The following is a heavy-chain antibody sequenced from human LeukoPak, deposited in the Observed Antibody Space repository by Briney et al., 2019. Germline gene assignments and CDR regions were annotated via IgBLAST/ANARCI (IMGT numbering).Heavy chain of an antibody. D-gene: IGHD6-19*01. CDR3: ARDHRSYSSGWSDAFDI. CDR2: IYTSGST. V-gene: IGHV4-4*07. J-gene: IGHJ3*02. CDR1: GGSISSYY. Sequence: PSETLSLTCTVSGGSISSYYWSWIRQPAGKGLEWIGRIYTSGSTNYNPSLKSRVIMSVDTSKNQFPLKLSSVTAADTAVYYCARDHRSYSSGWSDAFDIWGQGTMVTVSS.